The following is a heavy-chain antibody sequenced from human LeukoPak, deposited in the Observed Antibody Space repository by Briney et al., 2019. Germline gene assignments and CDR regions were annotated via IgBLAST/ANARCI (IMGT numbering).Heavy chain of an antibody. V-gene: IGHV3-48*03. CDR3: ARGTGYSSKALDI. D-gene: IGHD6-13*01. J-gene: IGHJ3*02. Sequence: GGSLRLSCAASGFTFSSYEMNWVRQAPGKGLEWVSYISSNAGTIYNADSVKGRFTISRDNAKNSLYLQMNSLRAEDTGVYYCARGTGYSSKALDIWGEGTMVTVS. CDR1: GFTFSSYE. CDR2: ISSNAGTI.